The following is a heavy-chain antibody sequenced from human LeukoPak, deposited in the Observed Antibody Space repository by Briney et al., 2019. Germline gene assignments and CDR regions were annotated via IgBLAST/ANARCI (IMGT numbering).Heavy chain of an antibody. D-gene: IGHD1-26*01. Sequence: SETLSLTCTVSDGSNSSYYWSWIRHPAGKGLEWIGRIYPSGKTNYNPSLKSRVTMSVDTSKNQFSLKLRSVTAADTAVYYCASQMGATLDYWGQGTLVTVSS. CDR3: ASQMGATLDY. CDR2: IYPSGKT. J-gene: IGHJ4*02. V-gene: IGHV4-4*07. CDR1: DGSNSSYY.